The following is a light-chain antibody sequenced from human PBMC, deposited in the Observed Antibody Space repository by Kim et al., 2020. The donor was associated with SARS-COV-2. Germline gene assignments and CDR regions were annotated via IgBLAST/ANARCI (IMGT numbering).Light chain of an antibody. Sequence: YNYISWYQQHPGKAPKLMIYDVSERPSGVSNRFSGSKSGNMASLTISGLQAEDEADYYCSLFATNSWVFGGGTQLTVL. J-gene: IGLJ3*02. CDR1: YNY. CDR3: SLFATNSWV. V-gene: IGLV2-14*04. CDR2: DVS.